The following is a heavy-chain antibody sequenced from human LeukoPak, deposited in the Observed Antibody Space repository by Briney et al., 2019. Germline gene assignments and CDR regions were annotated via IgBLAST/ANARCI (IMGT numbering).Heavy chain of an antibody. J-gene: IGHJ4*02. CDR1: GFTFSSYA. CDR3: ARSPGVYDSSGYYSFYFDY. V-gene: IGHV3-64*01. Sequence: PGGSLRLSCAASGFTFSSYAMHWVRQAPGKGLEYVSAISSNGGSTYYANSVKGRFTISRDNSKNTLYLQMGSLRAEDMAVYYCARSPGVYDSSGYYSFYFDYWGQGTLVTVSS. CDR2: ISSNGGST. D-gene: IGHD3-22*01.